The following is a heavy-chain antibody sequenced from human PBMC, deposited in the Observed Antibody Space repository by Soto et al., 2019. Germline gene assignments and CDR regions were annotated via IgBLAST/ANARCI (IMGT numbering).Heavy chain of an antibody. Sequence: GWSLRLSCTASVFTFGDYAMSWFRQAPGKGLEWVGFIRSKAYGGTTEYAASVKGRFTISRDDSKSIAYLQMNSLKTEDTAVYYCTRANIVVVPIYYYGMDVWGQGTTVTVSS. CDR1: VFTFGDYA. CDR3: TRANIVVVPIYYYGMDV. J-gene: IGHJ6*02. D-gene: IGHD2-2*01. V-gene: IGHV3-49*03. CDR2: IRSKAYGGTT.